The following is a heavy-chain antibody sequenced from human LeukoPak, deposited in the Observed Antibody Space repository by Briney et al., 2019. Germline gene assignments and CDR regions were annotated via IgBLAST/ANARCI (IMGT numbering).Heavy chain of an antibody. J-gene: IGHJ4*02. CDR2: FDLEDGET. V-gene: IGHV1-24*01. CDR1: GYTLTELS. Sequence: ASVKVSCKVSGYTLTELSMHWVRQAPGKGLEWMGGFDLEDGETIYAQKFQGRVTMTEDTSTDTAYMELSSLRSEDTAVYYCATVRSGWSPFDYWGQGTLVTVSS. CDR3: ATVRSGWSPFDY. D-gene: IGHD6-19*01.